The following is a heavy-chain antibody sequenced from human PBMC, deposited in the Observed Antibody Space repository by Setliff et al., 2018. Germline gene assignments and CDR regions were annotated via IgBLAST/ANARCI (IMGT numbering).Heavy chain of an antibody. CDR2: VYYSGYT. CDR1: GGSVSSTSHY. D-gene: IGHD3-10*01. J-gene: IGHJ1*01. Sequence: SETLSLTCNVSGGSVSSTSHYWGWIRQPPGKGMEWIGSVYYSGYTYYNPSLQSRVTISVDMSKNQFSLKLASVTAADTAVYYCARVDFTMIQGVLGLWGQGTLVTVSS. V-gene: IGHV4-39*07. CDR3: ARVDFTMIQGVLGL.